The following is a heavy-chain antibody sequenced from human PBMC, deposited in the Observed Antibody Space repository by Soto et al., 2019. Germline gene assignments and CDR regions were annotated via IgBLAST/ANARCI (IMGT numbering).Heavy chain of an antibody. CDR1: GFTFSSYS. CDR3: ARDSDGTTVPSFDY. J-gene: IGHJ4*02. D-gene: IGHD1-7*01. V-gene: IGHV3-21*01. CDR2: ISSSSSYI. Sequence: GGSLRLSCAASGFTFSSYSMNWVRQAPGKGLEWVSSISSSSSYIYYADSVKGRFTISRDNAKNSLYLQMNSLRAEDTAVYYCARDSDGTTVPSFDYWGQGTLVTVSS.